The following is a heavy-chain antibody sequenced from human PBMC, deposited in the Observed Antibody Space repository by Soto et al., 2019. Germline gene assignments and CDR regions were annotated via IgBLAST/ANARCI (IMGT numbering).Heavy chain of an antibody. CDR2: ISSSSSYI. CDR3: ARDGIGYYDSSGYYYHFDS. CDR1: GFTFSSYS. D-gene: IGHD3-22*01. V-gene: IGHV3-21*01. J-gene: IGHJ4*02. Sequence: EVQLVESGGGLVKPGGSLRLSCAASGFTFSSYSMNWVRQAPGKGLEWVSFISSSSSYIYFADSVKGRFTISRDNAKNSLYLQMNSLRAEDTAVYFCARDGIGYYDSSGYYYHFDSWGQGTLVTVSS.